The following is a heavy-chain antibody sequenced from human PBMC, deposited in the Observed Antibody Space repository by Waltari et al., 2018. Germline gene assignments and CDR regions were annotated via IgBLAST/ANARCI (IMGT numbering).Heavy chain of an antibody. CDR2: IYYSGST. CDR3: ALLGGPDYYYMDV. CDR1: GGSISSSSYY. V-gene: IGHV4-39*01. Sequence: QLQLQESGPGLVKPSETLSLTCTVSGGSISSSSYYWGWSRQPPGKGLEWIGSIYYSGSTYYNPSLKSRVTISVDTSKNQFSLKLSSVTAADTAVYYCALLGGPDYYYMDVWGKGTTVTVSS. J-gene: IGHJ6*03. D-gene: IGHD2-15*01.